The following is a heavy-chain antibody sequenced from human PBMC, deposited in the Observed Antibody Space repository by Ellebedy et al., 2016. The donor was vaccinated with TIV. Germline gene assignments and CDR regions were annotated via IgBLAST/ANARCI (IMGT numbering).Heavy chain of an antibody. D-gene: IGHD3-10*01. J-gene: IGHJ4*02. CDR2: LHPSGTT. V-gene: IGHV4-61*02. Sequence: MPSETLSLTCTVSGGSISSSSYYWSWIRQPAGKGPEWIGLLHPSGTTNYNDSLKSRVTVSVDTSKNQFSLKLVSVTPADTAVYYCARGGASSLPFDYWGQGVLVTVSS. CDR3: ARGGASSLPFDY. CDR1: GGSISSSSYY.